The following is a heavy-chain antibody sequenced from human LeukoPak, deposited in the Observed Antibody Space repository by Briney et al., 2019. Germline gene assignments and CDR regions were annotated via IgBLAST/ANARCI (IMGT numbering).Heavy chain of an antibody. CDR1: GYSISSGYY. CDR3: ARQTGSGLFILP. V-gene: IGHV4-38-2*02. D-gene: IGHD3/OR15-3a*01. CDR2: MYHSGGT. J-gene: IGHJ4*02. Sequence: SETLSLICTVSGYSISSGYYWTWIRQPPGKGLEWIGNMYHSGGTYKNPSLKSRVTISVDTSKNQFSLTLRSVTAADTAVYYCARQTGSGLFILPGGQGTLVTVSS.